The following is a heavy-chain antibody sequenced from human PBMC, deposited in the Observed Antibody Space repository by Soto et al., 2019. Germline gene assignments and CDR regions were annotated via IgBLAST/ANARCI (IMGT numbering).Heavy chain of an antibody. Sequence: QLTLTESGPTLVKPTQTLTLTCTFSGFSFSTSAVGVGWIRQPPGKALEWLAHIYWDDDKRYSPFLKSRLTIAKDTCTNQVVLTMTNMDPVDTGTYYCAHVYWAASGTRYYFYYWGQGTLVTVSS. CDR2: IYWDDDK. CDR3: AHVYWAASGTRYYFYY. D-gene: IGHD6-13*01. V-gene: IGHV2-5*02. CDR1: GFSFSTSAVG. J-gene: IGHJ4*02.